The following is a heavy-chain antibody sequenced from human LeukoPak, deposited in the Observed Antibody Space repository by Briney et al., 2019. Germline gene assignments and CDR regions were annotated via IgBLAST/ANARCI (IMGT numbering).Heavy chain of an antibody. CDR1: GYTFTSYY. V-gene: IGHV1-46*01. D-gene: IGHD6-13*01. Sequence: ASVKVSCKASGYTFTSYYMHWVRQAPGQGLEWMGIINPSGGSTSYAQKFQGRVTMTRDTSTSTVYMELSSLRSEDTAVYYCAREAAAGLKRGYYYYCMDVWGKGTTVTVSS. J-gene: IGHJ6*04. CDR3: AREAAAGLKRGYYYYCMDV. CDR2: INPSGGST.